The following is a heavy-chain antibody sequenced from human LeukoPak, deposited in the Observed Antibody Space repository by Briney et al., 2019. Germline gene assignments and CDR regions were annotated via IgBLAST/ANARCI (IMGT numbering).Heavy chain of an antibody. V-gene: IGHV3-33*01. CDR1: GFTFSTSG. CDR2: IWYDGSNK. Sequence: PGRSLRLSCATSGFTFSTSGMHWVRQAPGKGLEWVALIWYDGSNKYYADSVKGRFTISSDNSKNTLSLQMNSLRAEDTAVYYCARAGVGAIYYFDYWGQGTLVTVSS. J-gene: IGHJ4*02. D-gene: IGHD1-26*01. CDR3: ARAGVGAIYYFDY.